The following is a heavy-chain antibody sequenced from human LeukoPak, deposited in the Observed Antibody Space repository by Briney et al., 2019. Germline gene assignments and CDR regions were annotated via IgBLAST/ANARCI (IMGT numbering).Heavy chain of an antibody. Sequence: VASVKVSCKASGGTFSSYAISWVRQAPGQGLEWVGRIIPILGIANYAQKFQGRVTITADKSTSTAYMELSSLRSEDTAVYYCARRKGENYYYYYGMDVWGQGTTVTVSS. J-gene: IGHJ6*02. V-gene: IGHV1-69*04. CDR1: GGTFSSYA. D-gene: IGHD5-24*01. CDR3: ARRKGENYYYYYGMDV. CDR2: IIPILGIA.